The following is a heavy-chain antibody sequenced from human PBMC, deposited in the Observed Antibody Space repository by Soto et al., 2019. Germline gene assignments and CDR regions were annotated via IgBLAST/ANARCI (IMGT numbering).Heavy chain of an antibody. CDR3: AKGNWFHAFDI. Sequence: SETLSLTCTVSGGSVSSGTYYWNWIRQPPGKGLEWIGLIYNSGSTNYNPSLKSRVTISVDTSKTQFSLTLNSVTAADTAVYYCAKGNWFHAFDIWGQGTMVTVSS. D-gene: IGHD3-9*01. CDR2: IYNSGST. V-gene: IGHV4-61*01. J-gene: IGHJ3*02. CDR1: GGSVSSGTYY.